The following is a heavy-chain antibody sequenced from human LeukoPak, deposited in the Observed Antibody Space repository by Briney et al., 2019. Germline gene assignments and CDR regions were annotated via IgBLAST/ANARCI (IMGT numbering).Heavy chain of an antibody. J-gene: IGHJ4*02. D-gene: IGHD2-2*01. V-gene: IGHV4-61*02. CDR1: GSSISSGSYY. Sequence: SQTLSLTCTVSGSSISSGSYYWSWIRQPAGKGLEWIERIYTSGSTNYNPSLKSRVTISVDTSKNQFSLKLSSVTAADTAVYYCARIYCSSTSCYYFDYWGQGTLVTVSS. CDR3: ARIYCSSTSCYYFDY. CDR2: IYTSGST.